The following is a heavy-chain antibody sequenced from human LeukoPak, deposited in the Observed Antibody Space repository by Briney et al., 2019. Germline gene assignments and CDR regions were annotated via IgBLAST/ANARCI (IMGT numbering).Heavy chain of an antibody. D-gene: IGHD1-26*01. V-gene: IGHV1-69*01. Sequence: GASVKVSCKASGGTFSSYAISWVRQAPGQGLEWMGGIIPIFGTANYAQKFQGRVTITADESTGTAYMELSSLRSEDTAVYYCAQSGSYSKLIFDYWGQGTLVTVSS. J-gene: IGHJ4*02. CDR3: AQSGSYSKLIFDY. CDR2: IIPIFGTA. CDR1: GGTFSSYA.